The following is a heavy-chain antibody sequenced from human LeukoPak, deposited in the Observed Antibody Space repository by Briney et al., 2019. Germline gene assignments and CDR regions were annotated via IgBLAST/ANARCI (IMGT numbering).Heavy chain of an antibody. CDR1: GYTFTDYY. V-gene: IGHV1-2*02. CDR3: ARGPKGHGENRRYYYYMDV. Sequence: GASVKVSCKASGYTFTDYYMHWVRQAPGQGLEWMGWINPNSGGTNYAQKFQGRVTMTRDTSISTAYMELSRLRSDDTAVYYCARGPKGHGENRRYYYYMDVWGKGTTVTISS. CDR2: INPNSGGT. J-gene: IGHJ6*03. D-gene: IGHD1-14*01.